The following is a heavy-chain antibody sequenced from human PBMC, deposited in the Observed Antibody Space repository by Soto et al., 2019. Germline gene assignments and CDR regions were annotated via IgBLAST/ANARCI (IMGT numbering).Heavy chain of an antibody. Sequence: QITLNESGPTVVKPAETLTLTCTCPGFSLTTSGVGVGWIRQSPGQDPEWLALIYWDDDKRYSASLNSRLTITKDTSKNQVVLTMASVDPADTATYYCAHRILRTVFGLVTTTAIYFDFWGQGTPVVVSS. J-gene: IGHJ4*02. CDR2: IYWDDDK. CDR1: GFSLTTSGVG. V-gene: IGHV2-5*02. D-gene: IGHD3-3*01. CDR3: AHRILRTVFGLVTTTAIYFDF.